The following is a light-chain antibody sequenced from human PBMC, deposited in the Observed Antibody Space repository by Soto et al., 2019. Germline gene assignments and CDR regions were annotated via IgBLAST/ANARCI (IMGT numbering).Light chain of an antibody. CDR2: LNSDGSH. CDR3: QTWGTGV. V-gene: IGLV4-69*01. CDR1: SGHSSYA. Sequence: QAVVTQSPSASASLGASVKLTCTLSSGHSSYAIAWHQQQPEKGPRYLMKLNSDGSHSKGDGIPDRFSGSSSGAERYLTISSLQSEDEAVYYCQTWGTGVFGGGTKLTVL. J-gene: IGLJ2*01.